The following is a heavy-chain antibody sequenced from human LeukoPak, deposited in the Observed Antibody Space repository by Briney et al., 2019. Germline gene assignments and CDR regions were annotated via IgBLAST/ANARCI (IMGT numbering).Heavy chain of an antibody. V-gene: IGHV3-30*02. Sequence: PGGSLRLSCEASGFTFSGYAMHWVRQAPGKGLEWVATIRNDGSNEHYADSVKGRFTISRDNSKNTLDLQMNSLRGDDTAVYYCARDRGIGGQAGTYYWGQGTLVTVSS. CDR3: ARDRGIGGQAGTYY. CDR1: GFTFSGYA. CDR2: IRNDGSNE. D-gene: IGHD3-16*01. J-gene: IGHJ4*02.